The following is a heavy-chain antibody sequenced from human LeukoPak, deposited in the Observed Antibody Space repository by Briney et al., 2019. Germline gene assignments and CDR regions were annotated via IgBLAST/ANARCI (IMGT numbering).Heavy chain of an antibody. CDR3: ARVRDGYNDAYDI. D-gene: IGHD5-24*01. CDR1: GGSISSYY. CDR2: IYYSGST. J-gene: IGHJ3*02. Sequence: SETLSLTCTVSGGSISSYYWSWIRQPPGKGLEWIGYIYYSGSTNYNPSLKSRVTISVDTSKNQISLKLSSVTAAGTAVYYCARVRDGYNDAYDIWGQGTMVTVSS. V-gene: IGHV4-59*01.